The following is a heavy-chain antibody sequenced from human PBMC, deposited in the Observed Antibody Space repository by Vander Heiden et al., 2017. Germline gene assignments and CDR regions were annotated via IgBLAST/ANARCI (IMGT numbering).Heavy chain of an antibody. V-gene: IGHV3-9*01. CDR3: AKGIRYSYGETFDY. CDR2: SSWNSGRI. CDR1: GCTFDDLA. D-gene: IGHD5-18*01. J-gene: IGHJ4*02. Sequence: EVQLLESGGGLVQPGRSLRLSCAASGCTFDDLAMHWVRQAPGKGREWVSGSSWNSGRIGYADSVKGRFTISRDNAKNALYLQMNSLRAEDTALYYCAKGIRYSYGETFDYWGQGTLVTVSS.